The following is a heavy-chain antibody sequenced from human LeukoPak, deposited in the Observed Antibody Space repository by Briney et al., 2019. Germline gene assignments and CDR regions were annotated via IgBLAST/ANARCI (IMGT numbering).Heavy chain of an antibody. J-gene: IGHJ6*03. CDR3: ARVGGLNGSGSYYYYYYMDV. Sequence: SVKVSCKASGGTFSSYAISWVRQAPGQGLEWMGGIIPIFGTANYAQKFQGRVTITADESTSTAYMELSSLRSEDTAVYYCARVGGLNGSGSYYYYYYMDVWGKGTTVTISS. CDR2: IIPIFGTA. CDR1: GGTFSSYA. D-gene: IGHD3-10*01. V-gene: IGHV1-69*13.